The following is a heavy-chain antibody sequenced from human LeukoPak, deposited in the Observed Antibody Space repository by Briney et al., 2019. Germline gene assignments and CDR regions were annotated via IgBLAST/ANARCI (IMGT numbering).Heavy chain of an antibody. CDR1: RFTFRSYA. Sequence: PGGSLRLSCAASRFTFRSYAMSWVRQAPGKGLEWVSAISASGGTTYYADSVKGRFTISRDNSKNTLYLQMSGLRAEDTAVYYCAKEPREYYSSTSRPNWIDPWGQGTLVTVSS. J-gene: IGHJ5*02. CDR2: ISASGGTT. CDR3: AKEPREYYSSTSRPNWIDP. V-gene: IGHV3-23*01. D-gene: IGHD2-2*01.